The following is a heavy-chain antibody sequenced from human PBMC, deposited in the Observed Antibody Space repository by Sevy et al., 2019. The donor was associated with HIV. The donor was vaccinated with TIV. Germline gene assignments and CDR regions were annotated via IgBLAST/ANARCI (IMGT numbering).Heavy chain of an antibody. D-gene: IGHD2-15*01. J-gene: IGHJ4*02. V-gene: IGHV3-72*01. CDR3: TRTHCSGRSCNGLFDY. CDR2: SRNKANRYTT. Sequence: GGSLRLPCVASGFSFSDHYMEWVRQAPGMGPQWIARSRNKANRYTTEYAASVKGRFTVSRDVSESSLYLQMNNLKSDDTATYYCTRTHCSGRSCNGLFDYWCQGTRVTVSS. CDR1: GFSFSDHY.